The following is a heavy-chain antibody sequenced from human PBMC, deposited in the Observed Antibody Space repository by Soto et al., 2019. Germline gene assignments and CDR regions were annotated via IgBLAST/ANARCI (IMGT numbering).Heavy chain of an antibody. D-gene: IGHD4-4*01. CDR1: GFTFSGYW. J-gene: IGHJ4*02. CDR2: IKHDGRVQ. CDR3: ARATYSNAWSRFDL. Sequence: QLVESGGGLVQPGGSLRLSCEASGFTFSGYWMSWVRQAPGKGLGWVADIKHDGRVQYYVDSVKGRFTISRDNAKKLLYLQMNGLRAEDTALYYCARATYSNAWSRFDLWCQGTLVTVSS. V-gene: IGHV3-7*03.